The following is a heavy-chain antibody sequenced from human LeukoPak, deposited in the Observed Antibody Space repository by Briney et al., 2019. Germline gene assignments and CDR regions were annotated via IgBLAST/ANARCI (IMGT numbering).Heavy chain of an antibody. CDR2: ISASGGST. D-gene: IGHD3-3*01. CDR1: GFTVSSNY. Sequence: PGGSLRLSCAASGFTVSSNYMTWVRQAPGKGLEWVSTISASGGSTYYAGSVKGRFTISRDNSRDTLYLQMNSLGAEDTARYYCAKSRVSGLRFLEWVYFNYWGQGTLVTVSS. CDR3: AKSRVSGLRFLEWVYFNY. V-gene: IGHV3-23*01. J-gene: IGHJ4*02.